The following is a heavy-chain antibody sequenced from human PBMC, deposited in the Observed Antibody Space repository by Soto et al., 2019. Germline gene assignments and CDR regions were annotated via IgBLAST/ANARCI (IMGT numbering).Heavy chain of an antibody. D-gene: IGHD2-2*01. CDR1: GFTFSSYP. V-gene: IGHV3-23*01. CDR2: IGGSGTGFNT. Sequence: EVQLLESGGGLVRPGGSLRLSCAASGFTFSSYPVKWVRQGPGKGLEWVSTIGGSGTGFNTDYADSVKGRFVISRDNSKNTVYLQMNSLRAEDTALYYCARVAPYCSTTTCYIDSWGQGTLVTVSS. CDR3: ARVAPYCSTTTCYIDS. J-gene: IGHJ4*02.